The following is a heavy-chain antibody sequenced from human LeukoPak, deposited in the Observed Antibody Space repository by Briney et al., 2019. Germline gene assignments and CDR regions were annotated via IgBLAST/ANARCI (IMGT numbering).Heavy chain of an antibody. CDR3: ARLGMIQAYSTEDY. Sequence: GGSLRLSCAASGFTVSSNCMSWVRQAPGKGLEWVSVTYSGSDTYYADSVKGRFTISRDNSKNTLYLQMNSLRAEDTAVYYCARLGMIQAYSTEDYWGQGTLVTVSS. CDR1: GFTVSSNC. D-gene: IGHD6-13*01. V-gene: IGHV3-53*01. CDR2: TYSGSDT. J-gene: IGHJ4*02.